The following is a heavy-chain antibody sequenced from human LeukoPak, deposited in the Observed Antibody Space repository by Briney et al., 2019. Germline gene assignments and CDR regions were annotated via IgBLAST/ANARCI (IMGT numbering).Heavy chain of an antibody. D-gene: IGHD5-12*01. CDR3: ARERVGRYSGYYPRGFDP. J-gene: IGHJ5*02. Sequence: PGGSLRLSCAASGFTFSSYEMNWVRQAPGKGLEWVSYISSSGSTIYYADSVKGRFTISRDNAKNSLYLQMNSLRAEDTAVYYCARERVGRYSGYYPRGFDPWGQGTLVTVSS. V-gene: IGHV3-48*03. CDR2: ISSSGSTI. CDR1: GFTFSSYE.